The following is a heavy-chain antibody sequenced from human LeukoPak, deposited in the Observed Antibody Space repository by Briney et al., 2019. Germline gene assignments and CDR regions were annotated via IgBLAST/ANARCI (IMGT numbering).Heavy chain of an antibody. CDR2: IIPILGIA. CDR3: ARSGRYYYDSSGSYHDVFDI. CDR1: GGTFSSTV. V-gene: IGHV1-69*04. J-gene: IGHJ3*02. D-gene: IGHD3-22*01. Sequence: GSSVKVSCKASGGTFSSTVISWVRQAPGQGLEWMGRIIPILGIANYAQKFQGRVTITADKSTSTAYMELSSLRSEDTAVYYCARSGRYYYDSSGSYHDVFDIWGQGTRVTVSS.